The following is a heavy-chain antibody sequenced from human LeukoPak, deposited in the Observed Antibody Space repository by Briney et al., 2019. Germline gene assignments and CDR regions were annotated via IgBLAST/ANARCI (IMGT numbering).Heavy chain of an antibody. CDR3: AREVVVRGVIDY. D-gene: IGHD3-10*01. CDR1: GGSISSYY. V-gene: IGHV4-59*01. Sequence: SETLSLTCTVSGGSISSYYWSWIRQPPGKGLEWIGYIYYSGSTNYNPSLKSRVTILVDTSKNQFSLKLSSVTAADTAVYYCAREVVVRGVIDYWGQGTLVTVSS. CDR2: IYYSGST. J-gene: IGHJ4*02.